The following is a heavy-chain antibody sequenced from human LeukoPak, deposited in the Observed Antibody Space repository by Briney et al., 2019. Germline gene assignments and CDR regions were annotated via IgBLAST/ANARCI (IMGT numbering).Heavy chain of an antibody. V-gene: IGHV4-39*07. J-gene: IGHJ5*02. CDR1: GGSISSSSYY. CDR3: ARSLVVGATYPYH. D-gene: IGHD1-26*01. CDR2: ICYIGNT. Sequence: SETLSLTCTVSGGSISSSSYYWGWIRQPPGKGLEWIGSICYIGNTYYNPSLKSRVTISVDTSKNQSSLKLSAVTAADTAVYYCARSLVVGATYPYHWGQGTLVTVSS.